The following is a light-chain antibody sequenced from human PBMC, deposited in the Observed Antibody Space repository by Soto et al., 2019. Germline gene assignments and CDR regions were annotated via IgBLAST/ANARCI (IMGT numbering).Light chain of an antibody. CDR2: DVS. J-gene: IGKJ1*01. V-gene: IGKV3-20*01. CDR1: QSVCTTC. Sequence: EIVLTQSPGTLSLSPGESATLSCRASQSVCTTCLAWYQQKPGQPPRLLLYDVSSRATGIPDRFSGSGSGTDFTLTISRLGPEDFAVYYCQQYGSSPRTFGRGTKVEIK. CDR3: QQYGSSPRT.